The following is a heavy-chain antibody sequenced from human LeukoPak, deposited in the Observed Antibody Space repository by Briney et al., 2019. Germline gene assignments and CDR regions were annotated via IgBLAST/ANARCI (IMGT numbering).Heavy chain of an antibody. CDR3: ARDHPHDSSIWFDY. CDR2: ISGSSSYI. CDR1: GFTFNNYV. D-gene: IGHD3-22*01. J-gene: IGHJ4*02. V-gene: IGHV3-21*01. Sequence: PGGSLRLSCEASGFTFNNYVMTWVRQAPGKGLEWVSSISGSSSYIYYADSVKGRFTISRDNAKKSLYLQMNSLRAEDTAVYYCARDHPHDSSIWFDYWGQGALVTVSS.